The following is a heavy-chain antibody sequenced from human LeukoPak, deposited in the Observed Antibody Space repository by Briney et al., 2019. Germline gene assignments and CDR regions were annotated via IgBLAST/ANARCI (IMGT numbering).Heavy chain of an antibody. D-gene: IGHD6-13*01. CDR3: ARKARSYSSTWQTRGGNWFDP. J-gene: IGHJ5*02. CDR2: INHSRST. CDR1: GGSFSAYY. Sequence: PSETLSLTCAVYGGSFSAYYWNWIRQPPGKGLEWIGEINHSRSTNYNPSLKSRVTLSIDTSKNQFSLRLSSVTAADTAVYYCARKARSYSSTWQTRGGNWFDPWGQGILATVSS. V-gene: IGHV4-34*01.